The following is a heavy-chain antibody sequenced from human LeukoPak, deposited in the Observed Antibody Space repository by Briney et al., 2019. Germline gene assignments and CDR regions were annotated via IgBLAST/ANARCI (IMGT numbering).Heavy chain of an antibody. D-gene: IGHD6-19*01. J-gene: IGHJ4*02. CDR3: ARELAVAGTY. Sequence: GGSLRLSCAASGFTFSNYAMNWVRQAPGKGLEWVSYISSSSSTIYYADSVKGRFTISRDNAKNSLYLQMNSLRAEDTAVYYCARELAVAGTYWGQGTLVTVSS. CDR1: GFTFSNYA. V-gene: IGHV3-48*04. CDR2: ISSSSSTI.